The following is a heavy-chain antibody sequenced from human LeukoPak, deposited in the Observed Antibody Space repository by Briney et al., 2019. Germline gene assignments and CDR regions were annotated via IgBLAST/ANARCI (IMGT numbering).Heavy chain of an antibody. J-gene: IGHJ4*02. Sequence: PSQTLSLTCAVSGGSISSGGYYWSWLRQHPGRGLGWVGYIYYRGSTYYNPSLKSRVTISVDTSKNQFSLKLSSVTAADTAVYYCARSPSWSKGVYYYDSSGYYSNWGQGTLVTVSS. CDR1: GGSISSGGYY. CDR2: IYYRGST. D-gene: IGHD3-22*01. CDR3: ARSPSWSKGVYYYDSSGYYSN. V-gene: IGHV4-31*11.